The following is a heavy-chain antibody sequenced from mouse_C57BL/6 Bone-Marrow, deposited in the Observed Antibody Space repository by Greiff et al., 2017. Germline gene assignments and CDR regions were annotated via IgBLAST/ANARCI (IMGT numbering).Heavy chain of an antibody. CDR1: GFTFSSYA. Sequence: EVQVVESGGGLVKPGGSLKLSCAASGFTFSSYAMSWVRQTPEKRLEWVATISDGGSYTYYPDNVKGRFTISRDNAKNNLYLQMSHLKSEDTAMYYCASEIYYSNYVLARDYWGQGTSVTVSS. D-gene: IGHD2-5*01. CDR3: ASEIYYSNYVLARDY. J-gene: IGHJ4*01. V-gene: IGHV5-4*01. CDR2: ISDGGSYT.